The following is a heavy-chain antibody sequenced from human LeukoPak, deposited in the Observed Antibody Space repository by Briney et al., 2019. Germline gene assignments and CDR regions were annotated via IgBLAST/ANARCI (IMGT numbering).Heavy chain of an antibody. J-gene: IGHJ3*02. CDR1: GGSFSGYY. V-gene: IGHV4-59*01. D-gene: IGHD4-17*01. CDR2: VYYSGST. CDR3: ARQMTTLITGRTFDI. Sequence: SETLSLTCSVSGGSFSGYYWSWIRQPPGKGLEWIGYVYYSGSTNYNPSLKSRVTISVDSSKNQFSLKLSSVTAADTAIYYCARQMTTLITGRTFDIWGQGTMVTVSS.